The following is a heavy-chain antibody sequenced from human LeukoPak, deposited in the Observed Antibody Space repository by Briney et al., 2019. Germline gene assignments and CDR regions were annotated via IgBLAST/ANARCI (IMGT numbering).Heavy chain of an antibody. V-gene: IGHV3-30*18. CDR2: ISYDGSNK. D-gene: IGHD6-13*01. Sequence: QPGRSLRLSCAASGFTFSSYGMHWVRQAPGKGLEWVAVISYDGSNKYYADSVKGRFTISRDYSKNTLYLQMNSLRAEDTAVYYCAKDSSSSAMDVWGQGTTVTVSS. CDR1: GFTFSSYG. J-gene: IGHJ6*02. CDR3: AKDSSSSAMDV.